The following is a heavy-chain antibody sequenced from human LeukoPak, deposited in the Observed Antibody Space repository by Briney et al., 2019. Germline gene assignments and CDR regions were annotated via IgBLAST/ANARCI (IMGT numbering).Heavy chain of an antibody. D-gene: IGHD6-13*01. CDR1: GFTFSSYS. CDR3: ARDCPELIAAAVYFDY. CDR2: IKQDGSEK. V-gene: IGHV3-7*01. Sequence: PGGSLRLSCAASGFTFSSYSMNWVRQAPGKGLEWVANIKQDGSEKYYVDSVKGRFTISRDNAKNSLYLQMNSLRAEDTAVYYCARDCPELIAAAVYFDYWGQGALVTVSS. J-gene: IGHJ4*02.